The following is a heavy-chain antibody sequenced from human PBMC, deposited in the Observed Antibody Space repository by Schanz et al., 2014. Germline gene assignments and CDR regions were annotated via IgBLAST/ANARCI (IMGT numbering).Heavy chain of an antibody. Sequence: EVQLLESGGGLVQPGGSLRLSCAASGLTFSSYAMSWVRQAPGKRLEWVSLISDSGDTAYYADSVNGRFTISRDNFKGALYLQMSSLRAEDTAVEYCAKGAADPFDHWGRGTLVTVSS. CDR2: ISDSGDTA. CDR3: AKGAADPFDH. V-gene: IGHV3-23*01. J-gene: IGHJ2*01. D-gene: IGHD6-13*01. CDR1: GLTFSSYA.